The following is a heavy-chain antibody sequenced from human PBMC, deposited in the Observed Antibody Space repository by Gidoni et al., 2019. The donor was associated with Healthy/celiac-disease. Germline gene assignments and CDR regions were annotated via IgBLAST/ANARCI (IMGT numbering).Heavy chain of an antibody. CDR2: ISGSGGST. V-gene: IGHV3-23*01. CDR1: GFPFSSYA. D-gene: IGHD3-3*01. CDR3: AKDPYYDFWSGYYGAFDI. J-gene: IGHJ3*02. Sequence: EVQLLESGGGLVQPGGSLRLSCAASGFPFSSYAMSWVRQAPGKGLEWVSAISGSGGSTYYADSVKGRFTISRDNSKNTLYLQMNSLRAEDTAVYYCAKDPYYDFWSGYYGAFDIWGQGTMVTVSS.